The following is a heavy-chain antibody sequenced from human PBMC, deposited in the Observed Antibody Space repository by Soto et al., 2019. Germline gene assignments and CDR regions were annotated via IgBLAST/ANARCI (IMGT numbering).Heavy chain of an antibody. V-gene: IGHV2-5*02. J-gene: IGHJ4*02. CDR1: GFSLSTSGVG. CDR2: IYWDDDK. CDR3: AHRPSYCSGYSCYSGFDY. Sequence: QITLKESGPTLVKPTQTLTLTCTFSGFSLSTSGVGVGWIRQPPGKALEWLALIYWDDDKRYSPSLKSRLTITKDTSKHQVVLTMTNMDPVDTATYYCAHRPSYCSGYSCYSGFDYWGQGTLVTVSS. D-gene: IGHD2-15*01.